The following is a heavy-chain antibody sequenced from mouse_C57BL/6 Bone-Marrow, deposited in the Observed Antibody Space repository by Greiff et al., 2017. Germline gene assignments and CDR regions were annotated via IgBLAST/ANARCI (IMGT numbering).Heavy chain of an antibody. D-gene: IGHD1-1*01. CDR3: ARGYYGSSYAMDY. CDR2: IDPSDSET. J-gene: IGHJ4*01. V-gene: IGHV1-52*01. CDR1: GYTFTSYW. Sequence: QVQLQQPGAELVRPGSSVKLSCKASGYTFTSYWMHWVKQRPIQGLEWIGNIDPSDSETHYNQKFKDKATLTVDKSSSTAYMQLSSLTSDDSAVYYCARGYYGSSYAMDYWGQGTSDTVSS.